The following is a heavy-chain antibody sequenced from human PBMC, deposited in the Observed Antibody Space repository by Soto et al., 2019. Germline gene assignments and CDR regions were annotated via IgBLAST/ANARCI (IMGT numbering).Heavy chain of an antibody. V-gene: IGHV4-34*01. J-gene: IGHJ6*02. CDR3: ARGPSNDFWSGYYSLGAGYYYYGMDV. CDR1: GGSFSGYY. D-gene: IGHD3-3*01. CDR2: INHSGST. Sequence: PSETLSLTCAVYGGSFSGYYWSWIRQPPGKGLEWIGEINHSGSTNYNPSLKSRVTISVDTSKNQFSLKLSPVTAADTAVYYCARGPSNDFWSGYYSLGAGYYYYGMDVWGQGTTVTVSS.